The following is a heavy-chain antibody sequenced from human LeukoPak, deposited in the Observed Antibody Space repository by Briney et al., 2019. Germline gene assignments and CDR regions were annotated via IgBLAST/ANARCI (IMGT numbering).Heavy chain of an antibody. V-gene: IGHV3-23*01. CDR3: AKDPGGYSSSWYYLYYFDY. CDR2: ISGSGGST. CDR1: GFTFSSCA. D-gene: IGHD6-13*01. J-gene: IGHJ4*02. Sequence: PGGSLRLSCAASGFTFSSCAMSWVRQAPGKGLEWVSAISGSGGSTYYADSVKGRFTISRDNSKNTLYLQMNSLRAEDTAVYYCAKDPGGYSSSWYYLYYFDYWGQGTLVTVSS.